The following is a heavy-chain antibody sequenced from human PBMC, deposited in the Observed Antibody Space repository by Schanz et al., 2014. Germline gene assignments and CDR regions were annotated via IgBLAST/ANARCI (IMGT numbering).Heavy chain of an antibody. Sequence: QVQLQESGPGLVKPSETLSLTCTVSGASISFYDWNWIRQSPGKGLEWIGYVYHSGVTTYKSSLKSRVTKTVATIKNQFSLKLTSAPAADTAVYYCARSTYDFWSAFDYWGQGILVAVSS. CDR1: GASISFYD. V-gene: IGHV4-59*08. D-gene: IGHD3-3*01. CDR2: VYHSGVT. J-gene: IGHJ4*02. CDR3: ARSTYDFWSAFDY.